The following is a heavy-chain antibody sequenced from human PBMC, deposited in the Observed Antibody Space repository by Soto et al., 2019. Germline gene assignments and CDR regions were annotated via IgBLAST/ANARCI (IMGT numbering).Heavy chain of an antibody. CDR2: ISAYNGNT. Sequence: VQLVQSGAEVKKPGASVKDYCKGSGYTFTSYVISWVRQAPGQGLEWMGWISAYNGNTNYAQKLQGRVTMTTATSTSTAYMVLRSLSTNYSAVYYCERAASLLSLGELQSHYDYYCMDFWGHGTTVTVSA. CDR3: ERAASLLSLGELQSHYDYYCMDF. D-gene: IGHD3-10*01. V-gene: IGHV1-18*04. CDR1: GYTFTSYV. J-gene: IGHJ6*01.